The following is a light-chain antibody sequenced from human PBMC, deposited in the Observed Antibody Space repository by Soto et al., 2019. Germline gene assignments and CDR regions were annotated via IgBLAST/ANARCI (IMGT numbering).Light chain of an antibody. V-gene: IGKV1-39*01. CDR2: DAT. J-gene: IGKJ5*01. Sequence: DIQMTQSPSSLSASGGDRVTITCRASQSISSYLNWYQQRPGKAPNLLIYDATRLHSGVPPRFSGSGYGTDFTLTITSLQLEDFATYYCQQSDVSPRTFGQGTRLEIK. CDR1: QSISSY. CDR3: QQSDVSPRT.